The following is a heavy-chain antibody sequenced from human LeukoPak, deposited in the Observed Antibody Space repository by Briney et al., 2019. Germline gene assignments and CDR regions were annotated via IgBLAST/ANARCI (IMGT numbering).Heavy chain of an antibody. CDR1: GFTFSNAW. J-gene: IGHJ4*02. CDR2: IKSKTDGGTT. Sequence: KPGGSLRLSCAASGFTFSNAWMSWVRQAPGKGLEWVGRIKSKTDGGTTDYAAPVKGRFTISRDDSKNTLYLQMNSLKTEDTAVYYCTKFREGARFDYWGQGTLVTVSS. V-gene: IGHV3-15*01. CDR3: TKFREGARFDY. D-gene: IGHD1-26*01.